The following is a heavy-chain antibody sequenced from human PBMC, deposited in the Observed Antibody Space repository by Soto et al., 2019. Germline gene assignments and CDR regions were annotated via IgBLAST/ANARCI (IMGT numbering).Heavy chain of an antibody. CDR3: ARGSAAAGNYYFDY. V-gene: IGHV3-66*01. CDR1: GFTVSSNY. Sequence: RLSCAASGFTVSSNYMSWVRQAPGKGLEWVSVIYSGGSTYYADSVKGRFTISRDNSKNTLYLQMNSLRAEDTAVYYCARGSAAAGNYYFDYWGQGTLVTVSS. D-gene: IGHD6-13*01. J-gene: IGHJ4*02. CDR2: IYSGGST.